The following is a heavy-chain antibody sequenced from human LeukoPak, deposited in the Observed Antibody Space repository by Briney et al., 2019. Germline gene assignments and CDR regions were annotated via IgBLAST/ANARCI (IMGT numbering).Heavy chain of an antibody. V-gene: IGHV3-13*01. CDR1: GFTFRDYD. J-gene: IGHJ3*02. D-gene: IGHD5/OR15-5a*01. CDR2: IGIGDDT. Sequence: RSLRLSCAASGFTFRDYDMHWVRQAPGRGLEWVSAIGIGDDTHYPDSVKGRFTISRENAKNSLYLQMSSLRDGDTAMYYCVRGGIRVSGIDAFDIWGQGTMVTVSS. CDR3: VRGGIRVSGIDAFDI.